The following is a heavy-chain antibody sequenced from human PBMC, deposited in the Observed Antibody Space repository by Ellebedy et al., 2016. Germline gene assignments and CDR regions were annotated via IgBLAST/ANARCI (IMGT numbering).Heavy chain of an antibody. V-gene: IGHV1-18*01. CDR1: GYSFTSYG. Sequence: ASVKVSCXASGYSFTSYGISWVRQAPGQGLEWMGWISAYNGNRLYAPKLQGRVTMPTDTSTGTGYMDLRSLKSDDTAIYYCARASAHFYENYGSTTWFDPWGQGTLVTVSS. CDR2: ISAYNGNR. J-gene: IGHJ5*02. CDR3: ARASAHFYENYGSTTWFDP. D-gene: IGHD2/OR15-2a*01.